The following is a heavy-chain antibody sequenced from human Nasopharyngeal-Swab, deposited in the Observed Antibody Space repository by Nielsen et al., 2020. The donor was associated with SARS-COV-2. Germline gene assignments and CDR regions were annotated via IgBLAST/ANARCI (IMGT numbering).Heavy chain of an antibody. Sequence: ASVKVSCKASGYTFTSYAMHWVRQAPGQRLEWMGWINAGNGNTKYSQKFQGRVTITRDTSASTAYTELSSLRSEGTAVYYCARGIAAAGTLDYWGQGTLVTVSS. D-gene: IGHD6-13*01. V-gene: IGHV1-3*01. J-gene: IGHJ4*02. CDR3: ARGIAAAGTLDY. CDR2: INAGNGNT. CDR1: GYTFTSYA.